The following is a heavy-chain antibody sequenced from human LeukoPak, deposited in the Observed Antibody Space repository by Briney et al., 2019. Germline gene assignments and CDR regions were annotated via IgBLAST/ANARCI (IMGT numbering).Heavy chain of an antibody. Sequence: PGRSLRLSCAASGFTFSSYAMHSVRQAPGKGLEWVAVISYDGSNKYYADSVKGRFTISRDNSKNTLYLQMNSLRAEDTAVYYCARVDYGDYFDYWGQGTLVTVSS. CDR2: ISYDGSNK. V-gene: IGHV3-30*04. CDR1: GFTFSSYA. J-gene: IGHJ4*02. CDR3: ARVDYGDYFDY. D-gene: IGHD4-17*01.